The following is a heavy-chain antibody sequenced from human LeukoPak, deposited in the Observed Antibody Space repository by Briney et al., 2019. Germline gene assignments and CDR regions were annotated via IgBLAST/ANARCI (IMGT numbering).Heavy chain of an antibody. Sequence: GASVKVSCKVSGYTLTELTIHWVRQTPGKGLEWMGGFDPEDGETIYAQKFQGRVTMTEDTSTDTAYMELSSLRSEDTAVYYCATTYYYGSGSPFDYWGQGTLVTVSS. CDR2: FDPEDGET. D-gene: IGHD3-10*01. V-gene: IGHV1-24*01. CDR3: ATTYYYGSGSPFDY. J-gene: IGHJ4*02. CDR1: GYTLTELT.